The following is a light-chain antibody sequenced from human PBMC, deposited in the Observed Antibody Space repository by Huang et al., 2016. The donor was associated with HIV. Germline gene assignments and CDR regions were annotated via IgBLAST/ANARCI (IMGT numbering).Light chain of an antibody. CDR2: AAS. Sequence: DIQMTQSPSSLSASVGDRVTITCRASQSISSYLNCYQQKPGKAPKLLIYAASSLQSGVPSRFSGSGSGTDFTLTISSLQPADFATYYCQQSYSTPVFTFGPGTKVDIK. CDR1: QSISSY. CDR3: QQSYSTPVFT. V-gene: IGKV1-39*01. J-gene: IGKJ3*01.